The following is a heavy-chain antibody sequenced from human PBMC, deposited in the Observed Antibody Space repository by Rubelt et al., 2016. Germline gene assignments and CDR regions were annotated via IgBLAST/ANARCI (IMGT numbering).Heavy chain of an antibody. J-gene: IGHJ3*02. CDR1: GYTFTTYA. V-gene: IGHV7-4-1*02. Sequence: QVQLVQSGSELKKPGASVKVSCKASGYTFTTYAINWVRQAPGQGLEWMGGITTNTGKPTYAQGFTGRFVFSLDTSVRTAYLHISRLKAEATAVYYCASLLAYDAFDIWGHGTMVTVSS. CDR2: ITTNTGKP. D-gene: IGHD2-15*01. CDR3: ASLLAYDAFDI.